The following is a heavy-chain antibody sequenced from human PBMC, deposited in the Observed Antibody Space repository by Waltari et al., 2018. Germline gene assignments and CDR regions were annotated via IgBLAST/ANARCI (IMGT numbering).Heavy chain of an antibody. CDR1: GFTFSSYA. V-gene: IGHV3-23*01. D-gene: IGHD2-2*01. CDR2: ISGSGGST. Sequence: EVQLLESGGGLVQPGGSLRLSCAASGFTFSSYAMSWVRQAPGTGLEWVSAISGSGGSTYYADSVKGRFTISRDNSKNTLYLQMNSLRAEDTAVYYCAKDLVGGYCSSTSCLDDAFDIWGQGTMVTVSS. CDR3: AKDLVGGYCSSTSCLDDAFDI. J-gene: IGHJ3*02.